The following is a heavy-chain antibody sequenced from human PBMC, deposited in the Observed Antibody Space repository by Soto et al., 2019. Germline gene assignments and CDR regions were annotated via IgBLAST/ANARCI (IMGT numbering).Heavy chain of an antibody. J-gene: IGHJ4*02. CDR2: IDPSDSQT. D-gene: IGHD3-22*01. Sequence: PVESLKISWNGSGYSFAGYWITWVRQKPGKCLEWMGRIDPSDSQTYYSPSFRGHVTISATKSITTVFLQWSSLRASDTAMYYCARQIYDSDTGPNFQYYFDSWCQGPPVTVSS. CDR1: GYSFAGYW. CDR3: ARQIYDSDTGPNFQYYFDS. V-gene: IGHV5-10-1*01.